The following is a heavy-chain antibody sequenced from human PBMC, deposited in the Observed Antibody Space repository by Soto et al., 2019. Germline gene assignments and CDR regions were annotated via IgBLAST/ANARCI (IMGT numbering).Heavy chain of an antibody. CDR3: ARDRDDYASGNYYNRTDF. V-gene: IGHV1-69*01. Sequence: QVQLVQSGAEVKKPGSSVKVPCKASGGIFSTYAISWLRRAPGQGLEWMGGIIPIFGTPNYAQRFQGRVTIPADESTSTAYMELSRLRSEETAVYYCARDRDDYASGNYYNRTDFWGQGTLVTVSS. D-gene: IGHD3-10*01. J-gene: IGHJ4*02. CDR1: GGIFSTYA. CDR2: IIPIFGTP.